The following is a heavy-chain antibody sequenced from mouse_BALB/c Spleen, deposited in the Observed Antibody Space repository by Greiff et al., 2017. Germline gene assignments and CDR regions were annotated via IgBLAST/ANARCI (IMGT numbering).Heavy chain of an antibody. CDR1: GFTFTDYY. CDR3: VTGKAWFAY. CDR2: IRSKSNNYAT. Sequence: EVQRVESGGGLVQPGGSLRLSCATSGFTFTDYYMNWVRQAPGKGLEWVARIRSKSNNYATYYADSVKDRFTISRDDSQSMLYLQMNNLKTEDTAMYYCVTGKAWFAYWGQGTLVTVSA. V-gene: IGHV10-1*02. J-gene: IGHJ3*01.